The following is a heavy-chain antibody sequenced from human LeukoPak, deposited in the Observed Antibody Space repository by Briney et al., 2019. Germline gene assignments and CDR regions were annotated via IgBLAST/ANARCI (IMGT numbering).Heavy chain of an antibody. V-gene: IGHV3-21*01. D-gene: IGHD3-22*01. CDR2: ISSSSYI. CDR3: ARDSYPARPYYYDLFDY. J-gene: IGHJ4*02. Sequence: GGSLRLSCAASGFTFSSYSMNWVRQAPGKRLEWVSSISSSSYIYYADSVKGRFTISRDNAKNSLYLQMNSLRAEDTAVYYCARDSYPARPYYYDLFDYWGQGTLVTVSS. CDR1: GFTFSSYS.